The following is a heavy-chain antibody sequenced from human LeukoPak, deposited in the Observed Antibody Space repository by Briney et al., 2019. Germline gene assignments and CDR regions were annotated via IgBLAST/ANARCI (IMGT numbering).Heavy chain of an antibody. D-gene: IGHD5-18*01. J-gene: IGHJ4*02. CDR3: ARLYGDNYGSSDY. CDR2: IYYSGST. Sequence: SETLSLTCTVSGGSISSSGYYWGWLRQPPGKGLEWIGSIYYSGSTYYNPSLKSRATISVDTSKNQFSLKLSSVTAADTAVYYCARLYGDNYGSSDYWGQGTLVTVSS. V-gene: IGHV4-39*01. CDR1: GGSISSSGYY.